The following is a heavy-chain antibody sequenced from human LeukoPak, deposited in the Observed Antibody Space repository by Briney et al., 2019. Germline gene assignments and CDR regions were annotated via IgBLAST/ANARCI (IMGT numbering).Heavy chain of an antibody. CDR3: ARDSYYDSSGYFNDAFDM. D-gene: IGHD3-22*01. CDR1: GGSISSYY. Sequence: PSETLSLTCTVSGGSISSYYWSWIRQPPGKGLEWIGHISDSGDTNYNPSLKSRITISVDPSKNEFSLKLSSVTAADTAVYYCARDSYYDSSGYFNDAFDMWGQATMATVSS. CDR2: ISDSGDT. V-gene: IGHV4-59*01. J-gene: IGHJ3*02.